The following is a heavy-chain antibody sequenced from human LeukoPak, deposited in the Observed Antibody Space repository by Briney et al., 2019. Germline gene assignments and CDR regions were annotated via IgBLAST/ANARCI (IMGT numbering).Heavy chain of an antibody. V-gene: IGHV3-23*01. D-gene: IGHD5-12*01. CDR3: ATSSGYDSPPRDY. J-gene: IGHJ4*02. Sequence: GGSLRLSCAASGFTFSSYAMSWVRQAPGKGLEWVSAISGSGGSTYYADSVKGRFTISRDSSKNTLYLQMNSLRAEDTAVYYCATSSGYDSPPRDYWGQGTLVTVSS. CDR2: ISGSGGST. CDR1: GFTFSSYA.